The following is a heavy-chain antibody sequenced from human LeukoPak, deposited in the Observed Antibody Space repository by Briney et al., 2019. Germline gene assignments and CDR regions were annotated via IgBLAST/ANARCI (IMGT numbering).Heavy chain of an antibody. CDR3: AREPAMAGFDY. D-gene: IGHD5-18*01. V-gene: IGHV3-30*04. J-gene: IGHJ4*02. Sequence: GRSLRLSCAASGFTFSSYAMHWDRQAPGKGLEWVAVISYDGSNKYYADSVKGRFTISRDNSKNTLYLQMNSLRAEDTAVYYCAREPAMAGFDYWGQGTLVTVSS. CDR1: GFTFSSYA. CDR2: ISYDGSNK.